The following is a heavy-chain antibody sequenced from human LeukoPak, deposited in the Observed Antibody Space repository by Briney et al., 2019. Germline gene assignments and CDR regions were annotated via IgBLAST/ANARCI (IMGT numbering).Heavy chain of an antibody. J-gene: IGHJ6*02. D-gene: IGHD1/OR15-1a*01. V-gene: IGHV3-53*04. CDR2: IYSGGST. CDR1: GFTVSSNY. Sequence: GGSLRLSCAAPGFTVSSNYMSWVRQAPGKGLEWVSVIYSGGSTNYADSVKGRFTISRHNSKNTLYLQMNSLRAEDTAVYYCARDRGGTLTGIYYYYGMDVWGQGTTVTVSS. CDR3: ARDRGGTLTGIYYYYGMDV.